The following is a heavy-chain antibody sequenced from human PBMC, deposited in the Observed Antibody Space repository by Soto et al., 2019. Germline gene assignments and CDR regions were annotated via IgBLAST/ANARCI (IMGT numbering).Heavy chain of an antibody. CDR1: GGSISSGGYY. J-gene: IGHJ6*02. CDR2: IYYSGST. V-gene: IGHV4-31*03. Sequence: QVQLQESGPGLVKPSQTLSLTCTVSGGSISSGGYYWSWIRQHPGKGLEWIGYIYYSGSTYYNPSLKSRVAISVDTSKNQFSLKLSSVTAADTAVYYCARDNRIVRLYTSGGMDVWGQGTTVTVSS. CDR3: ARDNRIVRLYTSGGMDV. D-gene: IGHD2-2*02.